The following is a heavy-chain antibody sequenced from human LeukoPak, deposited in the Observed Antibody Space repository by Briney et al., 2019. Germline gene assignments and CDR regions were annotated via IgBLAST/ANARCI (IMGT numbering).Heavy chain of an antibody. CDR3: ARDSITGTSRWFDP. V-gene: IGHV4-39*07. CDR2: MYYSGTP. D-gene: IGHD1-20*01. Sequence: SETLSLTCTVSGGSISSSSYYWGWSPQPPGKGREWIGSMYYSGTPTYTPSLKSRLTISVDTSKTQSSLKLSSVTAPDTAVYYCARDSITGTSRWFDPWGQGTLVTVSS. J-gene: IGHJ5*02. CDR1: GGSISSSSYY.